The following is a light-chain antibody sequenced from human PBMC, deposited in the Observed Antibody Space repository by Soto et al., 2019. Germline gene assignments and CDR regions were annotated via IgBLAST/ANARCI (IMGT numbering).Light chain of an antibody. Sequence: SALTQPASVSGSPGQSITISCTGTSSDVGGYNYVSWYQQHPGKAPKLMIYNVSNRPSGVSNRFSGSKSGNTASLTISGLQAEDEGHYYCSSFTSTHTVLFGGGTKLTVL. V-gene: IGLV2-14*01. CDR2: NVS. CDR3: SSFTSTHTVL. CDR1: SSDVGGYNY. J-gene: IGLJ2*01.